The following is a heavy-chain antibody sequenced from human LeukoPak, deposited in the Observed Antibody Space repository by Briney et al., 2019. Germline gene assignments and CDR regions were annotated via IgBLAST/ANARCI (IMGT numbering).Heavy chain of an antibody. CDR1: GGSISSYY. CDR2: IYTSGST. V-gene: IGHV4-4*07. D-gene: IGHD3-10*01. CDR3: ARGVQGEWFGEFQPYYFDY. J-gene: IGHJ4*02. Sequence: PSETLSLTCTVSGGSISSYYWSWIRQPAGKGLEWIGRIYTSGSTNYNPSLKSRVTMSVDTSKNQFSLKLSSVTAADTAVYYCARGVQGEWFGEFQPYYFDYWGQGTLVTVSS.